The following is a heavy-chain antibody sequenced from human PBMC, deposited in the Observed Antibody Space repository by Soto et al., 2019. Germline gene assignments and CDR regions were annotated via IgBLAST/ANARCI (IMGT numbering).Heavy chain of an antibody. CDR3: ARDVNMGYYDSSGYFAYDYYGMDV. V-gene: IGHV6-1*01. CDR1: GDSVSSNSAA. CDR2: TYYRSKWYN. Sequence: PSQTLSLTCAISGDSVSSNSAAWNWIRQSPSRGLEWLGRTYYRSKWYNDYAVSVKSRITINPDTSKNQFSLQLNSVTPEDTAVYYWARDVNMGYYDSSGYFAYDYYGMDVWGQGTTVTVSS. J-gene: IGHJ6*02. D-gene: IGHD3-22*01.